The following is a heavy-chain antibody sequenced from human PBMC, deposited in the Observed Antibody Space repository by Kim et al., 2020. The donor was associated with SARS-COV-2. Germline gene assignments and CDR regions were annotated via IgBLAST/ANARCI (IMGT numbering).Heavy chain of an antibody. CDR1: GFTFSSYS. V-gene: IGHV3-21*04. CDR2: ISSSSSYI. CDR3: ARDFSGWEPLDY. J-gene: IGHJ4*02. Sequence: GGSLRLSCAASGFTFSSYSMNWVRQAPGKGLEWVSSISSSSSYIYYADSVKGRFTISRDNAKNSLYLQMNSLRAEDTAVYYCARDFSGWEPLDYWGQGTLVTVSS. D-gene: IGHD1-26*01.